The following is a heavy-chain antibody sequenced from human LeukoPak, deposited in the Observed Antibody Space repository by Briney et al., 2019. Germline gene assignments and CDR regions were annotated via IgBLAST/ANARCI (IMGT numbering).Heavy chain of an antibody. Sequence: KPSETLSLTCTVSGGSISSYYWSWIRQPPGKGLEWIGYIYYSGSTNYNPSLKSRVTISVDTSKNQFSLKLSSVTAADTAVYYCARVPLQKSRRGLAFDTWGQGTMVTVSS. CDR1: GGSISSYY. V-gene: IGHV4-59*12. CDR3: ARVPLQKSRRGLAFDT. J-gene: IGHJ3*02. D-gene: IGHD5-24*01. CDR2: IYYSGST.